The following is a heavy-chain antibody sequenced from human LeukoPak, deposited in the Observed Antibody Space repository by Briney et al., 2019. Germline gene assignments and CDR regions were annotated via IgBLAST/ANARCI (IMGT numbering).Heavy chain of an antibody. CDR3: ARDMYGSGS. D-gene: IGHD3-10*01. CDR2: IYYSGST. J-gene: IGHJ4*02. CDR1: GGSISSYY. V-gene: IGHV4-59*01. Sequence: SETLSLTCTVSGGSISSYYWSWIRQPPGKGLEWIGYIYYSGSTNYNPSLKSRVTISVDTPKNQFSLKLSSVTAADTAVYYCARDMYGSGSWGQGTLVTVSS.